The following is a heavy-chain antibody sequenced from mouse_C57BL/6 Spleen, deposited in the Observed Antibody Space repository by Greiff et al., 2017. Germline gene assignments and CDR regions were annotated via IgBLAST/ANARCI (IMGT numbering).Heavy chain of an antibody. CDR2: IYPGDGDT. CDR3: ARNYYGRSDCDY. J-gene: IGHJ2*01. Sequence: VQLQQSGPELVKPGASVKISCKASGFEFSSSWMNWVKQRPGKGLEWIGRIYPGDGDTNYTGKFKGKDTLTADKSSSTAYMQLSSLTSKDSAVDFCARNYYGRSDCDYWGQGTTLTVSS. CDR1: GFEFSSSW. D-gene: IGHD1-1*01. V-gene: IGHV1-82*01.